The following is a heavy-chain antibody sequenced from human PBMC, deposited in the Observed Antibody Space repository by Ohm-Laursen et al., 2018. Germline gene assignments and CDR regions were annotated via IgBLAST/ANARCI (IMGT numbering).Heavy chain of an antibody. Sequence: SSLRLSCTASGFTFDDYAMHWVRQAPGKDLEWVSGISWNSGSIGYADSVKGRFTISRDNAKNSLYLQMNSLRAEDTALYYCAKAGSGSYYDPLTPFDYWGQGTLVTVSS. D-gene: IGHD3-10*01. J-gene: IGHJ4*02. V-gene: IGHV3-9*01. CDR3: AKAGSGSYYDPLTPFDY. CDR1: GFTFDDYA. CDR2: ISWNSGSI.